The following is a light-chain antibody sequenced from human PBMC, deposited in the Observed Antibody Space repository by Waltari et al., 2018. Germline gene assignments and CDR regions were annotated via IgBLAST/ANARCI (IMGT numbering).Light chain of an antibody. Sequence: QSVLPQPPSVSAAPGQTVTISCSGSSTKIASNYVSCYQHLPGTAPNLLIYDNNKRRSEIPDRFSGSKSGTSATLGITGLQTGDEADYYCGTWDSSLSAWVFGGGTKLAVL. CDR2: DNN. CDR3: GTWDSSLSAWV. V-gene: IGLV1-51*01. J-gene: IGLJ3*02. CDR1: STKIASNY.